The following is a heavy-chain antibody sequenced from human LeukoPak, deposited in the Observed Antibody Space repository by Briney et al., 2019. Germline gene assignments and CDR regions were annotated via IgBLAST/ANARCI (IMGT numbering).Heavy chain of an antibody. Sequence: PSETLSLTCTVSGDTITTNGYYWAWIRQSPGKGLEWIGTIYSSGSTYNNPSLKSRVTISVDTSKNQFSLKLSSVTAADTAVYYCARRNRPWFGELSWFDPWGQGTLVTVSS. CDR2: IYSSGST. CDR3: ARRNRPWFGELSWFDP. J-gene: IGHJ5*02. V-gene: IGHV4-39*01. CDR1: GDTITTNGYY. D-gene: IGHD3-10*01.